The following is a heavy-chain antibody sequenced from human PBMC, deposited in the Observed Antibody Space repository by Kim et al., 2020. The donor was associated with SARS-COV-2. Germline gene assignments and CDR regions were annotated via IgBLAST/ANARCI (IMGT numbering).Heavy chain of an antibody. D-gene: IGHD1-26*01. J-gene: IGHJ4*02. CDR3: ARSSGNYYFDN. CDR2: T. V-gene: IGHV1-3*01. Sequence: TTSPQKFQGRVTITRDTSASTYYMELSSLTSEDTAVYYCARSSGNYYFDNWGQGALVTVSS.